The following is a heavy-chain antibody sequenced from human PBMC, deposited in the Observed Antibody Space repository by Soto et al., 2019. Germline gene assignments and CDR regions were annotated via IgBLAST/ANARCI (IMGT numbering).Heavy chain of an antibody. CDR2: ISYDGSNK. D-gene: IGHD6-13*01. Sequence: QVHLVESGGGVVQPGQSLRLSCAASGFTFSTYAMHWLRQAPGKGLEWVAVISYDGSNKYYADSVKGRFTISRDNSKNTLYLQMNSLRAEDTAVYYCAKDREDSSSWYVEYFQHWGQGTLVTVSS. J-gene: IGHJ1*01. V-gene: IGHV3-30*18. CDR1: GFTFSTYA. CDR3: AKDREDSSSWYVEYFQH.